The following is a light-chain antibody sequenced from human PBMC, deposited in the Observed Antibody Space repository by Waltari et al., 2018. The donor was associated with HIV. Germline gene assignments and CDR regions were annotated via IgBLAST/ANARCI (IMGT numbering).Light chain of an antibody. J-gene: IGLJ3*02. V-gene: IGLV2-14*01. Sequence: QSALTQPASVSGSPGQSIPISCTGTSIAVGGYNYVSWYQQDPGKAPKLMIYDVSKRPSGVSNRFSGSKSGNTASLTISGLQAEDEADYYCSSYTSSSTYWVFGGGTKLTVL. CDR2: DVS. CDR1: SIAVGGYNY. CDR3: SSYTSSSTYWV.